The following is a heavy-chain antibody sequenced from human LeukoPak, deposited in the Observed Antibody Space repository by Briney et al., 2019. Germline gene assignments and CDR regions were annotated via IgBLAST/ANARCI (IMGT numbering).Heavy chain of an antibody. CDR2: IDNAGSIT. V-gene: IGHV3-74*03. CDR1: GFTFSNYW. CDR3: ARATSAYYYPDAFDI. D-gene: IGHD3-22*01. Sequence: GGSLRLSCAASGFTFSNYWIHWVRQAPGKGLVWVSRIDNAGSITTYADSVKGRFTISRDNAENTLYLQMNSLRAEDTAVYYCARATSAYYYPDAFDIWGQGTMVTVSS. J-gene: IGHJ3*02.